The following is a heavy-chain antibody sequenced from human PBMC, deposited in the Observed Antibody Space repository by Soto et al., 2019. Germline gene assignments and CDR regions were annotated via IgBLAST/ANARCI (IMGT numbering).Heavy chain of an antibody. J-gene: IGHJ4*02. V-gene: IGHV3-30*18. Sequence: PGGSLRLSCAASGLTFSSYGLHGVRQARGKGLEWVAFISYCGSYKYYAVSVKGRFTISRDNSKNTLYLQMNSLRAEDTAVYYCAKGYYDFWSGYLGLIDYWGQGT. D-gene: IGHD3-3*01. CDR3: AKGYYDFWSGYLGLIDY. CDR2: ISYCGSYK. CDR1: GLTFSSYG.